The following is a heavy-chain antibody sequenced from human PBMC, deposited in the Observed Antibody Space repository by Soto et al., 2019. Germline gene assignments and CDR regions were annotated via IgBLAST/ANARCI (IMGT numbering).Heavy chain of an antibody. J-gene: IGHJ4*02. Sequence: EVQLLESGGGSVPPGGSLRLSSAASGFTFSSYAMHWVRRPPGKGLEWVSNISGSGCTAYYADSVKCRFSIARERLVNIFYLQMNSLRAEDTVVYYCAKGWGQNSHFDYWGQGTLVTVSP. CDR2: ISGSGCTA. CDR3: AKGWGQNSHFDY. D-gene: IGHD7-27*01. CDR1: GFTFSSYA. V-gene: IGHV3-23*01.